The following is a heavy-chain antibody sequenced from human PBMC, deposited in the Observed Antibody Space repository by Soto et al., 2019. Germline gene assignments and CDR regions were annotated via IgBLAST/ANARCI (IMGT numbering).Heavy chain of an antibody. D-gene: IGHD3-10*01. CDR3: AGSHASSMFDY. CDR1: VGSVTVGGYY. V-gene: IGHV4-31*03. Sequence: SETLCLTCSFSVGSVTVGGYYWSWIRQLPGKGLEWIGYIYHTGSTFYNPSLKSRVTISLDTSKSQFSLKLTSVTAADTAMYYCAGSHASSMFDYWGQGSTVTVSS. CDR2: IYHTGST. J-gene: IGHJ4*02.